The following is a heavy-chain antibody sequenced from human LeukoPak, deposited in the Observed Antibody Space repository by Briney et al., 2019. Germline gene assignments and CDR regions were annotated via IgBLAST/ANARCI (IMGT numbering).Heavy chain of an antibody. Sequence: PSETLSLTCSVSGDSISSYYWSWIRQPAGKGLEWIGRIYTSRNTNYNPSLKSRVTMSVDTSKNQFSLRPRSVTAADTAVYYCARIMLSYFDFWGRGTLVTVSS. J-gene: IGHJ2*01. D-gene: IGHD3-10*02. CDR1: GDSISSYY. CDR2: IYTSRNT. CDR3: ARIMLSYFDF. V-gene: IGHV4-4*07.